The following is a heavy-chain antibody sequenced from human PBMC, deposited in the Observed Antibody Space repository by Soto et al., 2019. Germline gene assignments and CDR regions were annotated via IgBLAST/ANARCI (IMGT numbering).Heavy chain of an antibody. Sequence: ASVKVSCKASGYTFTSYDINWVRQATGQGLEWMGWMNPNSGNTGYAQKFQGRVTMTRNTSISTAYMELSSLRSEDTAVYYCARPKPSTVRGGVGFWFDPWGQGTLVTVSS. J-gene: IGHJ5*02. CDR1: GYTFTSYD. V-gene: IGHV1-8*01. CDR3: ARPKPSTVRGGVGFWFDP. CDR2: MNPNSGNT. D-gene: IGHD4-17*01.